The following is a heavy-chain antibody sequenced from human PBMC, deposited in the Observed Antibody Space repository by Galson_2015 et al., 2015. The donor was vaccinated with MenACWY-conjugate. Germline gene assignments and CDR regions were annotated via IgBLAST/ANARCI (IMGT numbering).Heavy chain of an antibody. V-gene: IGHV4-34*01. CDR2: ISHSGDT. Sequence: ETLSLTCAVHGSSFRAYYWSWIRQPPGKGLEWIGAISHSGDTTYTPSLTSRVSISVDTSQSHVSLRLTSVNAADTAVYYCARGNTGTGHYYYGLDVWGQGTTVTVSS. CDR1: GSSFRAYY. J-gene: IGHJ6*02. D-gene: IGHD1-1*01. CDR3: ARGNTGTGHYYYGLDV.